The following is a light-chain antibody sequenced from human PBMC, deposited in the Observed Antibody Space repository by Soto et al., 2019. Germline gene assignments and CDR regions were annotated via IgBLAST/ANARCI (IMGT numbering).Light chain of an antibody. CDR2: KVS. CDR1: QGLVYSDGNIY. J-gene: IGKJ5*01. CDR3: MQGTHWPIT. V-gene: IGKV2-30*01. Sequence: DVVMTQSPLSLPVTLGQPASISCRSSQGLVYSDGNIYLNWFQQRPGQSPRRLIYKVSNRGSGVPDRFSGSGSGTDFTLKISRVEAEDVGVYFCMQGTHWPITFGQGTRLEMK.